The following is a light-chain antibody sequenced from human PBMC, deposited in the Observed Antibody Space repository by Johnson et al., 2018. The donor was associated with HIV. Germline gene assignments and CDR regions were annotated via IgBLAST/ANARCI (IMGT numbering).Light chain of an antibody. CDR2: EKN. Sequence: QSVLTQPPSVSAAPGQKVNISCSGSSSNIGNNYVSWYQQLPGTAPKLLIYEKNKRPSGIPDRFSASKSGTSATLGITGLQTGDEADYYCGTWDSSLSAVVFGTGTKVTVL. CDR3: GTWDSSLSAVV. CDR1: SSNIGNNY. J-gene: IGLJ1*01. V-gene: IGLV1-51*02.